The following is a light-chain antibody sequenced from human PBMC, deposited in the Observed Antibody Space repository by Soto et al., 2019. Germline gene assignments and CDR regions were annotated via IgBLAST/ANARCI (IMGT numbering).Light chain of an antibody. CDR3: QQYNSYPLT. CDR2: KAS. Sequence: DIQMTQSPSTLSASVGDRVTITCRARQSISSWLAWYQLKPGKAPKLLIYKASTLESGVPSRFSGSGSGTEFTLTISSLQPDDLATYFCQQYNSYPLTFGGGTKVEIK. J-gene: IGKJ4*01. V-gene: IGKV1-5*03. CDR1: QSISSW.